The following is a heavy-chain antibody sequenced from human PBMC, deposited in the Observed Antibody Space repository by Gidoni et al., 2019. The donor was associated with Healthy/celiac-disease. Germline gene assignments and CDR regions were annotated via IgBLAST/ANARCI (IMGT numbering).Heavy chain of an antibody. J-gene: IGHJ4*02. CDR3: ANPPAAVAGTLPGY. CDR2: ISGSGGST. D-gene: IGHD6-19*01. Sequence: EVQLLESGGGLVHPGGSLRLSCAASGFTFRSYAMSWVRQAPGKGLAWVSAISGSGGSTYYADSVKGRFTISRDNSKNTLYLQMNSLRAEDTAVYYCANPPAAVAGTLPGYWGQGTLVTVSS. V-gene: IGHV3-23*01. CDR1: GFTFRSYA.